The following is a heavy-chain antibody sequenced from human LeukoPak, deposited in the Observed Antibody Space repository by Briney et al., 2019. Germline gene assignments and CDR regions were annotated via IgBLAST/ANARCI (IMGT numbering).Heavy chain of an antibody. J-gene: IGHJ3*02. D-gene: IGHD3-10*01. Sequence: PSETLSLTCTVSGYSISSGYYWGWIRQPPGKGLEWIGSIYHSGSTYYNPSLKSRVTISVDTSKNHFSLKLSSVTAADTAVYYCAGPQPTKYYYGSGSSDAFDIWGQGTMVTVSS. CDR1: GYSISSGYY. CDR3: AGPQPTKYYYGSGSSDAFDI. CDR2: IYHSGST. V-gene: IGHV4-38-2*02.